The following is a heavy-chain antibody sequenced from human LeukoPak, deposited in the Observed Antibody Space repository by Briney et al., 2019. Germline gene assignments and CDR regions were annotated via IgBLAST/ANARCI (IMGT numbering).Heavy chain of an antibody. CDR3: ARVKDDYVWGSYSY. Sequence: ASVKVSCKXSGYTFTGYYMHWVRQAPGQGLEWMGRINPNSGGTNYSQKFQGRVTMTRDTPISTAYMELSRLRSDDTAVYYCARVKDDYVWGSYSYWGQGTLVTVSS. V-gene: IGHV1-2*06. D-gene: IGHD3-16*01. CDR2: INPNSGGT. CDR1: GYTFTGYY. J-gene: IGHJ4*02.